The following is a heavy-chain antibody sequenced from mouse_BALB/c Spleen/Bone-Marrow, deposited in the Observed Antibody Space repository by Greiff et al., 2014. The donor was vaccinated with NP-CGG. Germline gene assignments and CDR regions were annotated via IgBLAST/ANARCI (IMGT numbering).Heavy chain of an antibody. V-gene: IGHV1-7*01. Sequence: ESGAELAKPGASVKMSCKASGYTFTNYWMHWVKQRPGQGLEWIGYINPSTGYTEYNQKFKDKATLTADKSSSTAYMQLSSLTSEDSAVYYCARFYRYDGFAYWGQGTLVTVSA. J-gene: IGHJ3*01. CDR2: INPSTGYT. CDR1: GYTFTNYW. CDR3: ARFYRYDGFAY. D-gene: IGHD2-14*01.